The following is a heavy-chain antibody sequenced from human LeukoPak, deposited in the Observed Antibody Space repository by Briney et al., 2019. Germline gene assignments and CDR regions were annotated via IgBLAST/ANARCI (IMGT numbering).Heavy chain of an antibody. CDR3: ARKSNDILTGYPYYYYMDV. CDR1: GGTFSSYA. D-gene: IGHD3-9*01. Sequence: SVKVSCKASGGTFSSYAISWVRQAPGQGLEWMGGIIPIFGTANYAQKFQGRVTITADESTSTAYMELSSLRSEDTAVYYCARKSNDILTGYPYYYYMDVWGKGTTVTVSS. V-gene: IGHV1-69*13. CDR2: IIPIFGTA. J-gene: IGHJ6*03.